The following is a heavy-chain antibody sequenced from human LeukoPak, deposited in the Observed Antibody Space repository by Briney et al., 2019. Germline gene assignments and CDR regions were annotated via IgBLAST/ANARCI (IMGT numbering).Heavy chain of an antibody. V-gene: IGHV3-30*18. J-gene: IGHJ4*02. CDR2: ISYDGSNK. CDR3: AKEGSNGDFDY. Sequence: GGSLRLSCAASGFTFSSYDMHWVRQAPGKELEWVTVISYDGSNKYYGDSVKGRFTISRDNSKNTLYLKMNSLRAEDTAVYYCAKEGSNGDFDYWGQGTLVTASS. D-gene: IGHD1-26*01. CDR1: GFTFSSYD.